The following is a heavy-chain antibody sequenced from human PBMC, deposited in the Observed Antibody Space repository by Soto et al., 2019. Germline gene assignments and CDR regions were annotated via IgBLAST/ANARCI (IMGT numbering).Heavy chain of an antibody. CDR1: GGSISSGGYY. D-gene: IGHD2-15*01. J-gene: IGHJ5*02. CDR3: ARCAITPMNRINWIDP. CDR2: IYYSGST. Sequence: QVQLQESGPGLVKPSQTLSLTCTVSGGSISSGGYYWSWIRQHPGKGLEWIGNIYYSGSTYYNPSLKSRVTISVDTSKNQFSLKLSSVTAADTAVYYCARCAITPMNRINWIDPWGQGTLVTVSS. V-gene: IGHV4-31*03.